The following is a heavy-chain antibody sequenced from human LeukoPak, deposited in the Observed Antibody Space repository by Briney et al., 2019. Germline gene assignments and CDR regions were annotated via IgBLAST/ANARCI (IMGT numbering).Heavy chain of an antibody. V-gene: IGHV4-39*07. CDR2: IYYSGST. CDR3: ARRAIEDSSGWYGGWFDP. D-gene: IGHD6-19*01. CDR1: GGSISSRSYY. J-gene: IGHJ5*02. Sequence: PSETLSLTCTVSGGSISSRSYYWGWIRQPPGKGLEWIGSIYYSGSTYYNPSLKSRVTISVDTSKNQFSLRLSSVTAADTAVYYCARRAIEDSSGWYGGWFDPWGQGTLVTVSS.